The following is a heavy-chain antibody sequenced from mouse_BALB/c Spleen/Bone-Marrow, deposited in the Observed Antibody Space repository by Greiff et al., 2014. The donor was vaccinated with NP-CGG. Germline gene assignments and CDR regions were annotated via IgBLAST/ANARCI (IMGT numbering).Heavy chain of an antibody. D-gene: IGHD2-10*02. V-gene: IGHV5-6-5*01. J-gene: IGHJ3*01. CDR3: AKRGAYGNFWFAY. Sequence: EVKLMESGGGLVKPGGSLKLSCAASGFTFSSYAMSWVRQTPEKRLEWVASISSGGSTYYPDSVKGRFTISRDNARNILYLQMSSLRFEDTAMYYCAKRGAYGNFWFAYWGQGTLVTVSA. CDR1: GFTFSSYA. CDR2: ISSGGST.